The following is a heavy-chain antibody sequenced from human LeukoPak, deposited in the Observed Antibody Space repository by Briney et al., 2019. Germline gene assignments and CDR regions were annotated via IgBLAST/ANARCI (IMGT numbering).Heavy chain of an antibody. V-gene: IGHV4-59*01. CDR2: IYNSGNT. J-gene: IGHJ5*02. CDR3: AGNTNILGDVNWFDP. Sequence: SETLSLTCTVSGGSISNYYWNWIRQPPGKGLEWIGFIYNSGNTKYNPSLRGRVTIPLDTSKNQFSLNLNSVTTADTAVYYCAGNTNILGDVNWFDPWGQGTLVTVSS. CDR1: GGSISNYY. D-gene: IGHD2-8*01.